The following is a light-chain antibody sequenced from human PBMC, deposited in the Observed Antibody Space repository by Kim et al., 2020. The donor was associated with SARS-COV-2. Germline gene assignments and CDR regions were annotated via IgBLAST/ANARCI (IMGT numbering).Light chain of an antibody. Sequence: DIQMTQSPSTLSASVGDRVTITCRASQSISSWLAWYQQKPGKAPKLLIYKASSLESGVPSRFSGSGSGTEFTLTISSLPPDDFATYYCQQYNSYLMYTFGQGTKLEI. CDR1: QSISSW. V-gene: IGKV1-5*03. CDR3: QQYNSYLMYT. J-gene: IGKJ2*01. CDR2: KAS.